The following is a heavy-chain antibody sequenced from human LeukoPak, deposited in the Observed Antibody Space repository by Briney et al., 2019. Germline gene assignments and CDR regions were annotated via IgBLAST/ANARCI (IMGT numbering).Heavy chain of an antibody. CDR1: VYTLTGYY. CDR3: ARDRVGSGWPRPYYFEV. CDR2: INPNTGAT. D-gene: IGHD6-19*01. Sequence: ASVTVSCKASVYTLTGYYLHWVRQAPGQGLEWMGWINPNTGATHSAQKFQGRITMTRDTSISTAYMDLSRLRSDDTAVYYCARDRVGSGWPRPYYFEVWGQGTLVTVSS. V-gene: IGHV1-2*02. J-gene: IGHJ4*02.